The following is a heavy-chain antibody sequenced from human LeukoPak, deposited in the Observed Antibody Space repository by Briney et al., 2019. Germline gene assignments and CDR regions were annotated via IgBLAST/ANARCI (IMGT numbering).Heavy chain of an antibody. D-gene: IGHD4-17*01. CDR2: INPNSGGT. Sequence: GASVKVSCKASGYTFTGYYMHWVRQAPGQGLEWMGWINPNSGGTNYAQKFQGRVTMTRDTSISTAYMELSRLRSDDTALYYCARDPGGDYGGYYYYMDVWGKGTTVTVSS. J-gene: IGHJ6*03. CDR3: ARDPGGDYGGYYYYMDV. V-gene: IGHV1-2*02. CDR1: GYTFTGYY.